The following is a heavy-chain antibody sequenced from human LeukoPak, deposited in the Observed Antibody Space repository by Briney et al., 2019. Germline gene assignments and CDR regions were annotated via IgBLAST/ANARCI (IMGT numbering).Heavy chain of an antibody. Sequence: GGSLRLSCAASGFTFTSFAMSWVRQAPGRGLEWVSSITYSGGETYYADSVKGRFTISRDNSKNALSLQINSLRAEDTAVYYCARGYRSSASCYPYYFDYWGQGTLVTVSS. CDR1: GFTFTSFA. CDR2: ITYSGGET. CDR3: ARGYRSSASCYPYYFDY. D-gene: IGHD2-2*01. V-gene: IGHV3-23*01. J-gene: IGHJ4*02.